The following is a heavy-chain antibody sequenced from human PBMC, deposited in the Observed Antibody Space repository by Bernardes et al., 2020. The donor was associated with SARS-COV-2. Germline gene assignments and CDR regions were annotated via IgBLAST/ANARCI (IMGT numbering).Heavy chain of an antibody. CDR1: GFTFSSYA. J-gene: IGHJ6*02. V-gene: IGHV3-30-3*01. D-gene: IGHD2-2*02. CDR2: ISYDGSNK. Sequence: GSLSLSCSASGFTFSSYAMHWVRQAPGKGLEWVAVISYDGSNKYYADSVKGRFTISRDNSKNTLYLQMNSLRAEDTAVYYCARDPHDCSSTSCYRGWVYYYYGMDVWGQGTTVTVSS. CDR3: ARDPHDCSSTSCYRGWVYYYYGMDV.